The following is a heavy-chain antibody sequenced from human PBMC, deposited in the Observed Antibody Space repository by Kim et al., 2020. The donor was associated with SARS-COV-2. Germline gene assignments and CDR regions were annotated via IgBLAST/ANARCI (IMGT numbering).Heavy chain of an antibody. CDR1: GGSISSSSYY. CDR2: IYYSGST. D-gene: IGHD3-10*01. Sequence: SETLSLTCTVSGGSISSSSYYWGWIRQPPGKGLEWIGSIYYSGSTYYNPSLKSRVTISVDTSKNQFSLKLSPVTAADTAVYYCARLGDYYGSGRHNWFDPWGQGTLVTVSS. V-gene: IGHV4-39*01. CDR3: ARLGDYYGSGRHNWFDP. J-gene: IGHJ5*02.